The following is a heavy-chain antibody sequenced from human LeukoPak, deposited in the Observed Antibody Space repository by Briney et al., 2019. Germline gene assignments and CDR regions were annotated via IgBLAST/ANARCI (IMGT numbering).Heavy chain of an antibody. Sequence: GGSLRLSCTASEFTLSDNYMSWVRQAPGKGLEWVSTLYIDGSTYYSDAVKGRFTTSRDNFKNTLYLQMNRLRDEDTAVYYCAKDFWGKYGSGSYYNYFDYWGQGTLVTVSS. J-gene: IGHJ4*02. V-gene: IGHV3-66*01. CDR1: EFTLSDNY. CDR3: AKDFWGKYGSGSYYNYFDY. D-gene: IGHD3-10*01. CDR2: LYIDGST.